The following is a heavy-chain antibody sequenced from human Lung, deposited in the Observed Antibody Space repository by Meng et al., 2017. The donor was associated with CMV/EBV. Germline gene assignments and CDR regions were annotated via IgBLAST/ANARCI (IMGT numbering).Heavy chain of an antibody. CDR1: GYTFTSYG. V-gene: IGHV1-18*01. J-gene: IGHJ6*02. CDR3: ARERGYCSMIDCYKDVMDV. Sequence: ASVKVSCKASGYTFTSYGISWVRQAPGQGLEWMGWINVYNGRRDYAQRFKDRVTMTTDTSTSTAHMDLKSLRSDDTATYYCARERGYCSMIDCYKDVMDVWGQGXTVTVSS. CDR2: INVYNGRR. D-gene: IGHD2-2*01.